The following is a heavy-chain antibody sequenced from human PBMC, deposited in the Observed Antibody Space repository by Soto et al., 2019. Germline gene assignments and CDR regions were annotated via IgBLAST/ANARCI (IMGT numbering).Heavy chain of an antibody. V-gene: IGHV4-30-2*01. CDR3: ARVGLGHYYYGMDV. CDR1: GGSISSGGYS. Sequence: PSETLSLTCAVSGGSISSGGYSWSWIRQPPGKGLEWIGYIYHSGSTYYNPSLKSRVTISVDRSKNQFSLKLSSVTAADTAVYYCARVGLGHYYYGMDVWGQGTTVTVSS. J-gene: IGHJ6*02. CDR2: IYHSGST.